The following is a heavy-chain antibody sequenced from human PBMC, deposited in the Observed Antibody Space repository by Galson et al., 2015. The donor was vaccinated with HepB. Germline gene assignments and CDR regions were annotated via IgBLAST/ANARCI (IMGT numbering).Heavy chain of an antibody. V-gene: IGHV1-46*04. D-gene: IGHD3-10*01. CDR3: ASQRGSGSYYNYYFDY. CDR1: GYTFTSYY. CDR2: INPSGGST. Sequence: SVKVSCKTSGYTFTSYYMHWVRQAPGQGLEWMGIINPSGGSTSYAQKLQGRVTMTRDTSTSTVYMELSSLRSEDTAVYYCASQRGSGSYYNYYFDYWGQGTLVTVSS. J-gene: IGHJ4*02.